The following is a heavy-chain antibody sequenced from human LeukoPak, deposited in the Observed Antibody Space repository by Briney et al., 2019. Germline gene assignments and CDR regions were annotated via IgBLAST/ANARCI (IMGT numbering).Heavy chain of an antibody. D-gene: IGHD6-19*01. CDR3: ARRSVVTVAGINYYYYGMDV. V-gene: IGHV4-59*08. J-gene: IGHJ6*02. Sequence: PSETLSLTCTVSGGSISSYYWSWIRQPPGKGLGWIGYIYYSGSTNYNPSLKSRVTISVDTSKNQFSLHLSSVPAADTAVYYCARRSVVTVAGINYYYYGMDVWGQGTTVTVSS. CDR1: GGSISSYY. CDR2: IYYSGST.